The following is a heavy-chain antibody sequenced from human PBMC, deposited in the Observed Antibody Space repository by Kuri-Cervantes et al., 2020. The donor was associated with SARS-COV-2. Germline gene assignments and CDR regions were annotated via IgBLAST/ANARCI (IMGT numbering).Heavy chain of an antibody. D-gene: IGHD6-13*01. CDR2: IYPGDSDT. CDR3: ARHPPVRGGSSWNWFDP. Sequence: GESLKISCKGSGYCFTSYWIGWVRQMPGKGLEWMGIIYPGDSDTRYSPSFQGQVTISADKSISTAYLQWSSLTASDTAMYYCARHPPVRGGSSWNWFDPWGQGTLVTVSS. V-gene: IGHV5-51*01. CDR1: GYCFTSYW. J-gene: IGHJ5*02.